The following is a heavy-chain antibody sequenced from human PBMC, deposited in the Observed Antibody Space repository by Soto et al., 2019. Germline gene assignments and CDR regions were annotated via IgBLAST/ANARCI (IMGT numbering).Heavy chain of an antibody. Sequence: ASVKVSCKASGYTFTSYYMHWVRQAPGQGLEWMGIINPSGGSTSYAQKFQGRVTMTRDTSTSTVYVELSSLRSEDTAVYYCATTTVVIPYFDYWGQGTLVTVSS. D-gene: IGHD4-17*01. J-gene: IGHJ4*02. CDR3: ATTTVVIPYFDY. CDR1: GYTFTSYY. V-gene: IGHV1-46*01. CDR2: INPSGGST.